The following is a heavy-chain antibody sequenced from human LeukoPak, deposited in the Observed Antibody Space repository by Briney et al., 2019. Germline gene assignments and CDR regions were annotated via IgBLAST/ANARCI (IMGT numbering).Heavy chain of an antibody. CDR2: NSWNSGSI. CDR3: AKDGSVRGYYDHYFDY. J-gene: IGHJ4*02. D-gene: IGHD3-22*01. CDR1: GFTFDDYA. Sequence: GGSLRLSCAASGFTFDDYAMHWVRQAPGKGLEWVSDNSWNSGSIGYADSVKGRFTISRDNAKNSLYLQMNSLRAEDTALYYCAKDGSVRGYYDHYFDYWGQGTLVTVSS. V-gene: IGHV3-9*01.